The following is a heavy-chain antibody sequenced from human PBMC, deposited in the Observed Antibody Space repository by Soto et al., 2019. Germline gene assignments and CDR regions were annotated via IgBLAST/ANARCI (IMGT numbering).Heavy chain of an antibody. CDR2: IVPILGTT. D-gene: IGHD2-15*01. J-gene: IGHJ5*02. CDR1: GGTFVSSA. CDR3: AKKNPHGDSNKAWLDP. Sequence: QVQLVQSGAELKEPGSSVRVSCRVSGGTFVSSAFAWVRQSLGEGIEWMGGIVPILGTTKYAEKFQGRVTISADEATRTADLELSSLVLADTAVYFCAKKNPHGDSNKAWLDPWGQGTLVIVSS. V-gene: IGHV1-69*01.